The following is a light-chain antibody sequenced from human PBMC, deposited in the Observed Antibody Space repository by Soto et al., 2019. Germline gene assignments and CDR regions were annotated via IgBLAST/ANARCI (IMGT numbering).Light chain of an antibody. V-gene: IGKV3-15*01. CDR3: QQFQSSLRT. J-gene: IGKJ1*01. CDR1: QSVTRN. CDR2: AAS. Sequence: EIVMTQSPATLSVSPGERVTLSCRASQSVTRNLAWYQHTPGQSPRLLISAASSGATGLPSRFSGSGSGTDFTLTISSLQSEDAAVYYCQQFQSSLRTFGQGTRVEV.